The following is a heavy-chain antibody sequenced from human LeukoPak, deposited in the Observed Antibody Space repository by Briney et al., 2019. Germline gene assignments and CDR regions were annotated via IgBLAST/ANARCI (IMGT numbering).Heavy chain of an antibody. D-gene: IGHD5-12*01. V-gene: IGHV5-51*01. Sequence: GASLQISCKGSGCAFTSYWIGWVRQMPGKGLEWMGIIHPGDSDTRYSPSFQGQVTISVDKSISTAYLQWSSMKASDTAMYYCARSPWNSYDYWGQGTLVTGSS. CDR2: IHPGDSDT. CDR3: ARSPWNSYDY. CDR1: GCAFTSYW. J-gene: IGHJ4*02.